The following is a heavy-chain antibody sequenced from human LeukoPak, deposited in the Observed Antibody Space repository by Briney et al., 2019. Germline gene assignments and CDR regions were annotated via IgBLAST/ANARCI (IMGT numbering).Heavy chain of an antibody. CDR1: GFTFTTYA. CDR2: ISSNGGST. D-gene: IGHD3-9*01. J-gene: IGHJ4*02. V-gene: IGHV3-64D*06. Sequence: PGGSLRLSCSASGFTFTTYAMHWVRQAPGKGLDYVSAISSNGGSTYYADSVKGRFTISRDNSKNTLYLQMSSLRAEDTAVYYCVGEYDILSGYHRLDYWGQGTLVTVSS. CDR3: VGEYDILSGYHRLDY.